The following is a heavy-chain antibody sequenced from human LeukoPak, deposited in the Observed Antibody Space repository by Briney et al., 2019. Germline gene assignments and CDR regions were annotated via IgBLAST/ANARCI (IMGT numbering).Heavy chain of an antibody. CDR1: GFTFSSYS. V-gene: IGHV3-21*01. J-gene: IGHJ4*02. CDR2: ISSSSSYI. CDR3: ARSLPHYDILTGYYKGDLDY. D-gene: IGHD3-9*01. Sequence: GGSLRLSCAASGFTFSSYSMNWVRQAPGKGLEWVSSISSSSSYIYYADSVKGRFTISRDNAKNSLYLQMNSLRAEDTAVYYCARSLPHYDILTGYYKGDLDYWGQGTLVTVSS.